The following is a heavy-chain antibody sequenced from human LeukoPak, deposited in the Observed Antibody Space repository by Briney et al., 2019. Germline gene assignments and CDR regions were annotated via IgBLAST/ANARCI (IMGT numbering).Heavy chain of an antibody. CDR3: AKKVVVGATSPYSDFQD. D-gene: IGHD1-26*01. CDR1: GFTVSSNY. J-gene: IGHJ1*01. V-gene: IGHV3-23*01. Sequence: LPGGSLRLSCAASGFTVSSNYMSWVRQAPGKGLEWVSAISGSGVTTHYAGSVKGRFSISRDNSKNTLYLQMNSLRAEDTALYYCAKKVVVGATSPYSDFQDWGQGTLVTVSS. CDR2: ISGSGVTT.